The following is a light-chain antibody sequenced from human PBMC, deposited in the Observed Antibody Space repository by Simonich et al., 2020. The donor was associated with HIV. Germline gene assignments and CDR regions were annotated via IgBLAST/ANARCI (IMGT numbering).Light chain of an antibody. J-gene: IGKJ4*01. CDR1: QSVLYSSNNKNY. V-gene: IGKV4-1*01. CDR3: QHYYTTPLT. Sequence: IALTPTPDSLSVSLGARATINCKSSQSVLYSSNNKNYLAWYQQKPGQPPKLLIYWASTRESGVPDRFSGSGSGTDFTLTISSLQAEDVALYYCQHYYTTPLTFGGGTKLEIK. CDR2: WAS.